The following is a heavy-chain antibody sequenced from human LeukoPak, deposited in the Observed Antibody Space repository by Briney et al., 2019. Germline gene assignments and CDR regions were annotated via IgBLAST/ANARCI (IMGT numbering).Heavy chain of an antibody. D-gene: IGHD3-10*01. V-gene: IGHV4-59*08. CDR1: GGSISRYY. CDR2: IYYSGST. J-gene: IGHJ4*02. Sequence: SETLSLTCTVSGGSISRYYWSWIRQPPGKGLEWIGYIYYSGSTNYNPSLKSRVTISVDTSKNQFSLKLSSVTAADTAVYYCARHKGFGEFNFDYWGQGTLVTVSS. CDR3: ARHKGFGEFNFDY.